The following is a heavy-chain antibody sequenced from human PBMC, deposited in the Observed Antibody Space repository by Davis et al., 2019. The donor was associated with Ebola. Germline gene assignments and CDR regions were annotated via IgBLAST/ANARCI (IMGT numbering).Heavy chain of an antibody. Sequence: PSETLSLTCAISGNSVSSNSAARNWIRQSPSRGLEWPGRTYYSSKWYNDYAVSVKSRITINPDTSKNQFSLQLNSVTPEDTALYYCARGWLRAGMDVWGEGTTVTVSS. CDR2: TYYSSKWYN. D-gene: IGHD5-18*01. CDR3: ARGWLRAGMDV. V-gene: IGHV6-1*01. CDR1: GNSVSSNSAA. J-gene: IGHJ6*04.